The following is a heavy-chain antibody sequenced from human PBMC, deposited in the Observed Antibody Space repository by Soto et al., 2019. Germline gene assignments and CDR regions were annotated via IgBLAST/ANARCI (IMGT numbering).Heavy chain of an antibody. Sequence: QITLKESGPTLLKPTQTLTLTCSFSGFSLNSTAVGVNWIRQPPGKALEWLALIYWDDDNHYSPSLRSKLTIPQDTPKNQVVLTMTNIAPVDTGTYYSAYGSGWLSDLWGQAAPVPVSS. CDR2: IYWDDDN. CDR1: GFSLNSTAVG. V-gene: IGHV2-5*02. J-gene: IGHJ4*02. CDR3: AYGSGWLSDL. D-gene: IGHD6-19*01.